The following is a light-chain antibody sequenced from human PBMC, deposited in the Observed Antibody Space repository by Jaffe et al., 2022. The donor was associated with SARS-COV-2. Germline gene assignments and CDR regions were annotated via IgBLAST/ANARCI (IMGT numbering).Light chain of an antibody. CDR1: RSNLGTEYD. J-gene: IGLJ1*01. CDR2: AND. V-gene: IGLV1-40*01. CDR3: QSYDSGLGGSYV. Sequence: QSVLTQPPSVSGAPGQSVTISCTGSRSNLGTEYDVQWYQQIPGTAPKLLIYANDVRPSGVSDRFSASKSDTLASLVISGLQAEDEADYFCQSYDSGLGGSYVFGTGTKVTVL.